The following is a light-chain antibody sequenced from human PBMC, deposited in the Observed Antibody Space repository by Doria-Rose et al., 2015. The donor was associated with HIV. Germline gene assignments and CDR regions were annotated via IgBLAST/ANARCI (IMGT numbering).Light chain of an antibody. Sequence: TQSPGTLSLSPGERATLSCRASQSFSSTCLAWYQQKPGQAPSLLIYDGSTRATGIPDRFSASGSGTDFTLTINRLEPEDFAPYYCLQYGTSWTFGQGTKVDI. CDR3: LQYGTSWT. CDR1: QSFSSTC. CDR2: DGS. J-gene: IGKJ1*01. V-gene: IGKV3-20*01.